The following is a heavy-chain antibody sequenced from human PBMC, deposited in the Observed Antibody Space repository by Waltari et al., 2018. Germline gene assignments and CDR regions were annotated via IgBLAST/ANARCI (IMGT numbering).Heavy chain of an antibody. CDR1: GDSVSSNSAA. J-gene: IGHJ4*02. V-gene: IGHV6-1*01. Sequence: QVQLQQSGPGLVKPSQTLSLTCAISGDSVSSNSAAWNWIRQSPSRGLEWLGRTYYKSKLYNDYAVSVKSRITINPDTSKNQFSLQLNSVTPEDTAVYYCARGLFWSGYYNSYYFDYWGQGTLVTVSS. CDR3: ARGLFWSGYYNSYYFDY. CDR2: TYYKSKLYN. D-gene: IGHD3-3*01.